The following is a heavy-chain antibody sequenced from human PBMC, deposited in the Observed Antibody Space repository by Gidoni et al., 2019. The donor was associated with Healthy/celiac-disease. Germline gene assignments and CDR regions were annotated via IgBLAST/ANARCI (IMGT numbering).Heavy chain of an antibody. J-gene: IGHJ4*02. CDR2: IKSKTDGGTT. V-gene: IGHV3-15*01. CDR1: GLTFSNSC. CDR3: TTPSHRTLSPVMVDFDY. Sequence: EVQLVESGGGLVKPGGSLGPSCAASGLTFSNSCVSWGRQAPGKGLEWVGRIKSKTDGGTTDYAAPVKGRFTISRDDSKNTLYLQMNSLKTEDTAVYYCTTPSHRTLSPVMVDFDYWGQGTLVTVSS. D-gene: IGHD2-15*01.